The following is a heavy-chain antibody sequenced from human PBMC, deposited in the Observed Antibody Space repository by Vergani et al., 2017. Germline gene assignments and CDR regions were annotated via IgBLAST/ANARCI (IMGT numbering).Heavy chain of an antibody. Sequence: QVQLVESGGGVVQPGRSLRLSCAASGFTFSSYAMHWVRQAPGKGLELVAVISYDGSNKYYADSVKGRFTISSDNSKNTLYLQMNSLRAEDTAVYYCARGASGDYVSSFDYWGQGTLVTVSS. CDR3: ARGASGDYVSSFDY. J-gene: IGHJ4*02. D-gene: IGHD4-17*01. V-gene: IGHV3-30-3*01. CDR1: GFTFSSYA. CDR2: ISYDGSNK.